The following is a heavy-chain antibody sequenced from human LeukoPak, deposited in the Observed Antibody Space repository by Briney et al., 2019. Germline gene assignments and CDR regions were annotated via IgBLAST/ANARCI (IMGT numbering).Heavy chain of an antibody. D-gene: IGHD2/OR15-2a*01. V-gene: IGHV1-2*06. CDR2: INPYSGDT. Sequence: ASVKVSCKTSGYTFNTYYLHWLRQAPGQGLEWMGRINPYSGDTTFARRFQGRVTMTRDTSISTAYMELSRLRSDDTAVYYCAREMKISRFDAFDIWGQGTMVTVSS. J-gene: IGHJ3*02. CDR3: AREMKISRFDAFDI. CDR1: GYTFNTYY.